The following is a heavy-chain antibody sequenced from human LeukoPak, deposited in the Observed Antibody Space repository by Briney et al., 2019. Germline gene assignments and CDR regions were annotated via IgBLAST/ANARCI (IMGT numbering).Heavy chain of an antibody. Sequence: GGSLRLSCAASGFTFSSYAMSWVRQAPGKGLEWVAVIWYDGSNKYYADSVKGRFTISRDNSKNTLYLQMNSLRAEDTAVYYCARDPFRRAWFGETWFDPWGQGTLVTVSS. J-gene: IGHJ5*02. V-gene: IGHV3-33*08. CDR2: IWYDGSNK. CDR3: ARDPFRRAWFGETWFDP. CDR1: GFTFSSYA. D-gene: IGHD3-10*01.